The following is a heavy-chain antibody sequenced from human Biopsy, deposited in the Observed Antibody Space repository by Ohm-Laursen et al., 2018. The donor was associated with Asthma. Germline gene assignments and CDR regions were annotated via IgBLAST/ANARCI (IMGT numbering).Heavy chain of an antibody. CDR2: SDHRGNT. Sequence: TLSLTCRMYGLSSSAYYWTWIRQTPGKGLEWIGESDHRGNTNTNATLKSRVTISKAKSANKFSLKMKSVTAADTAIYYCAGGPEWSGLDIWGQGTTVTVSS. CDR1: GLSSSAYY. D-gene: IGHD3-3*01. J-gene: IGHJ6*02. CDR3: AGGPEWSGLDI. V-gene: IGHV4-34*01.